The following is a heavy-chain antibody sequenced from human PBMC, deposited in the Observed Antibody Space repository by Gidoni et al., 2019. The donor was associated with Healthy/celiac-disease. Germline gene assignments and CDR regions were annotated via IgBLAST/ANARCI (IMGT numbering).Heavy chain of an antibody. Sequence: QVQLVECGGGVVQPGRSLRLSCAASGFTCSSYGMHGVRQAPGKGLEWVAVISYDGSNKYYADSVKGRFTISRDKSKNTLYLQMNSLRAEDTAVYYCAKDGDLWVYYYGMDVWGQGTTVTVSS. CDR2: ISYDGSNK. CDR3: AKDGDLWVYYYGMDV. CDR1: GFTCSSYG. D-gene: IGHD3-10*01. J-gene: IGHJ6*02. V-gene: IGHV3-30*18.